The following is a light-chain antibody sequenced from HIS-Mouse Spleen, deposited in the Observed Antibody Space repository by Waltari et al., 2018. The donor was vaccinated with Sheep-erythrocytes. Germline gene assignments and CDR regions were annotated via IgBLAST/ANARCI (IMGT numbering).Light chain of an antibody. J-gene: IGLJ1*01. Sequence: QSALTQPRPVSGSPGQSVTISCTGTSSDVGCYNYVAWYQQHPGKAPKLMIYDVSKRPSGVPDRFSGSKSGNTASLTISGLQAEDEADYYCCSYAGSYNHVFATGTKVTVL. V-gene: IGLV2-11*01. CDR3: CSYAGSYNHV. CDR1: SSDVGCYNY. CDR2: DVS.